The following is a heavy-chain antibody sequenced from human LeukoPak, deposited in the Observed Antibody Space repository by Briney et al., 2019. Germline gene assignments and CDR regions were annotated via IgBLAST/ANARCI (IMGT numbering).Heavy chain of an antibody. CDR3: AKDIGGGYETPGGY. J-gene: IGHJ4*02. CDR2: ISWNSGSI. D-gene: IGHD2-15*01. CDR1: GFTFDDYA. Sequence: GGSLRLSCAASGFTFDDYAMHWVRQAPGKGLEWVSGISWNSGSIGYADSVKGRFTISRDNAKNSLYLQMNSLRAEDTALYYCAKDIGGGYETPGGYWGQGTLVTVS. V-gene: IGHV3-9*01.